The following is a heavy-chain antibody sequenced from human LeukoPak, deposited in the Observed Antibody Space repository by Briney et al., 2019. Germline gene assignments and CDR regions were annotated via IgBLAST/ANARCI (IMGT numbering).Heavy chain of an antibody. J-gene: IGHJ4*02. CDR2: ITNGGST. CDR3: AKRTMSAFDS. D-gene: IGHD5-24*01. V-gene: IGHV3-23*01. Sequence: GGSLRLSCAASGFTFSSYAMTWVRQAPGKGLEWVSTITNGGSTYYADSVKGRFTISRDNSKNMVYLQMNSLTVEDAATYYCAKRTMSAFDSWGQGTLLIVSS. CDR1: GFTFSSYA.